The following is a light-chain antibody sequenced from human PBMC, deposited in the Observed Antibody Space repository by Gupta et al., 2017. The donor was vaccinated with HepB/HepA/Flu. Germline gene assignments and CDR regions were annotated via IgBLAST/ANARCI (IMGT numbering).Light chain of an antibody. V-gene: IGKV1-39*01. Sequence: DIQMTQSPSSLSASVGDRVTITFRASQSISSYLNWYQQKPGKAPKLLIYAASRLQSGVPSRFSGSGSGTDFTLTISSLQPEDFATYYCQQSYSTPPTFGHGTKVDIK. CDR2: AAS. CDR1: QSISSY. J-gene: IGKJ3*01. CDR3: QQSYSTPPT.